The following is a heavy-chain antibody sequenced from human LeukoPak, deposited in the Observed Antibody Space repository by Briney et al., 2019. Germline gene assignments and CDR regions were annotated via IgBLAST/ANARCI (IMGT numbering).Heavy chain of an antibody. CDR1: GGSFSGYY. Sequence: PSETLSLTCAVYGGSFSGYYWSWIRQPPGNGLEWIGEINHSGSTNYNPSLKSRVTISVDTSKNQFSLKLSSVTAADTAVYYCARAKAIVVVQSPRAFDIWGQGTVVTVSS. V-gene: IGHV4-34*01. CDR3: ARAKAIVVVQSPRAFDI. D-gene: IGHD3-22*01. J-gene: IGHJ3*02. CDR2: INHSGST.